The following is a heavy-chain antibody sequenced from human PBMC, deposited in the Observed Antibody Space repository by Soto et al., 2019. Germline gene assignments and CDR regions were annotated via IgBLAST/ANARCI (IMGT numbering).Heavy chain of an antibody. CDR1: GGSINNGGYS. V-gene: IGHV4-30-2*01. D-gene: IGHD3-9*01. Sequence: PSETLSLTCTVAGGSINNGGYSWSWLRQPPGKGLEWIGYISHGGNTYYNPSLRSRVIMSIDKSKNHFSLGLKSVTAADTATYSCARTSYDILTGLLYDFDIWGQGTMVTVSS. CDR2: ISHGGNT. CDR3: ARTSYDILTGLLYDFDI. J-gene: IGHJ3*02.